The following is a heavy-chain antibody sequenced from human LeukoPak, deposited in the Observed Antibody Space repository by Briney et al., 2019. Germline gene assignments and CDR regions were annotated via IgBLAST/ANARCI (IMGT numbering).Heavy chain of an antibody. CDR3: ARGAGRTSLDQ. CDR2: IYTSGST. CDR1: GDSISGGSDY. V-gene: IGHV4-61*02. Sequence: PSETLSLTCTVSGDSISGGSDYRSWIRQPAGKGLEWIGRIYTSGSTNYNPSLKGRVTISLDTSKNQFSLELSSVTAADTAVYYCARGAGRTSLDQWGQGTLVTVSS. D-gene: IGHD2-8*01. J-gene: IGHJ4*02.